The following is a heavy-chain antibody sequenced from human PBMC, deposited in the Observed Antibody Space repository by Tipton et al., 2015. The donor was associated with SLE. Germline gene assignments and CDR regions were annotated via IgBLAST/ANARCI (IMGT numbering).Heavy chain of an antibody. J-gene: IGHJ5*02. Sequence: TLSLTCTVSGGSISSSSYYWGWIRQPPGKGLEWIGSIYYSGSTYYNPSLKSRVTISVDTSKNQFSLKLSSVTAADTAVYYCARAGGCSSTSCYIGWFDPWGQGTLVTVSS. V-gene: IGHV4-39*07. CDR2: IYYSGST. D-gene: IGHD2-2*02. CDR3: ARAGGCSSTSCYIGWFDP. CDR1: GGSISSSSYY.